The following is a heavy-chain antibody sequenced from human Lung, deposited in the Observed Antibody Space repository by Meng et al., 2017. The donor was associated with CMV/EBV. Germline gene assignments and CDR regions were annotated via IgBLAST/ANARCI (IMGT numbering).Heavy chain of an antibody. D-gene: IGHD1-1*01. CDR1: GGSISSSTYY. CDR2: LYDSGST. J-gene: IGHJ4*02. CDR3: ARDLEY. V-gene: IGHV4-39*07. Sequence: QLRLQESGPGLVRPSETLPLTCSVSGGSISSSTYYWAWIRQPPGKGLEWIGSLYDSGSTYYHPSLKSRVTISVDTSKTYFSLKLRSVTAADTAVYYCARDLEYWGQGTLVTVSS.